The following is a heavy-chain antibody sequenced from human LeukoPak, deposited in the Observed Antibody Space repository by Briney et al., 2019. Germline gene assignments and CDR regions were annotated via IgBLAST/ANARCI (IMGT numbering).Heavy chain of an antibody. D-gene: IGHD6-13*01. CDR1: GFTFSSYS. V-gene: IGHV3-21*01. Sequence: KTGGSLRLSCAASGFTFSSYSMNWVRQAPGKGLEWVSSISSRSSYIYYADSVKGRFTISRDNAKNSLYLQMNSLRPGDTAVYYCARGGKAAAADVLDIWGQGTMVTVSS. CDR2: ISSRSSYI. J-gene: IGHJ3*02. CDR3: ARGGKAAAADVLDI.